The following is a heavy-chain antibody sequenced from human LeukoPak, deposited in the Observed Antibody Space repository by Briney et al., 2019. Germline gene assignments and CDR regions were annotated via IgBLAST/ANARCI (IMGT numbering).Heavy chain of an antibody. CDR1: GFTFSSYT. CDR2: ISGSGGST. D-gene: IGHD2-21*02. CDR3: AKDRNLVVVTAIFDY. Sequence: GGPLPLSCAASGFTFSSYTMSWLLQAPGQGLEWVSAISGSGGSTYYADSVKGRFTIYRDNSKNTLYLQMNSLKAEDTAVYYCAKDRNLVVVTAIFDYWGQGTLVTVSS. J-gene: IGHJ4*02. V-gene: IGHV3-23*01.